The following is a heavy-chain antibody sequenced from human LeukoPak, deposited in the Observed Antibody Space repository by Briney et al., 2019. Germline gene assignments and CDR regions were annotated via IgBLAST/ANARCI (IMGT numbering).Heavy chain of an antibody. D-gene: IGHD1-1*01. CDR2: IYHSGST. Sequence: PSETLSLTCAVSGGSISSGGYSWSWIRQPPGKGLEWIGYIYHSGSTYYNPSLMSRVTISVDRSKSQFSLKLSSVTAADTAVYYCARELEHNWFDPWGQGTLVTVSS. CDR3: ARELEHNWFDP. V-gene: IGHV4-30-2*01. CDR1: GGSISSGGYS. J-gene: IGHJ5*02.